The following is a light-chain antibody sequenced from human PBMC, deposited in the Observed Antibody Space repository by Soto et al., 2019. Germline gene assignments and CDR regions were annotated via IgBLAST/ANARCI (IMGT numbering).Light chain of an antibody. CDR1: SSNIARNT. J-gene: IGLJ3*02. CDR2: SND. V-gene: IGLV1-44*01. CDR3: AAWDDSLDGPV. Sequence: QSVLTQPPSASGTPGQGVTISCSGSSSNIARNTINWYQQLPGTAPKLLIYSNDQRPSGVPDRFSGSRSGTSASLAISGLQSEDEADYYCAAWDDSLDGPVFGGGTKLTVL.